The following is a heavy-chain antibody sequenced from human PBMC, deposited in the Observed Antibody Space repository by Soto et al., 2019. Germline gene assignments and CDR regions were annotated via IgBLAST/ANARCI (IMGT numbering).Heavy chain of an antibody. J-gene: IGHJ5*01. CDR2: IYYSGST. CDR1: GGSISSGGYY. Sequence: SETLSLTCSVSGGSISSGGYYWSWIRQHPGKGLEWIGYIYYSGSTYYNPSLKSRVTISVDTSKNQFSLKLSSVTAADTAVYYCARELTITGTSNWFDSWGQGTLVTVSS. CDR3: ARELTITGTSNWFDS. V-gene: IGHV4-31*03. D-gene: IGHD1-20*01.